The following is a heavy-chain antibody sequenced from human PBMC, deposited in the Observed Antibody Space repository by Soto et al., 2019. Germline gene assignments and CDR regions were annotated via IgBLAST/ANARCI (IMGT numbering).Heavy chain of an antibody. CDR1: GGNFSSYA. Sequence: ASVKVSCKASGGNFSSYAISWVRQAPGQGLEWMGGIIPIFGTANYAQKFQGRVTITADESTSTAYMELSSLRSEDTAVYYCARDLGGVGATTFGGYYGMDVWGQGTTVTVSS. CDR3: ARDLGGVGATTFGGYYGMDV. D-gene: IGHD1-26*01. V-gene: IGHV1-69*13. J-gene: IGHJ6*02. CDR2: IIPIFGTA.